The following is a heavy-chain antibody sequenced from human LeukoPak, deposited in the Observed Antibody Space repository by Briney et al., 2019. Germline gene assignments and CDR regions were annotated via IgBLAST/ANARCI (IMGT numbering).Heavy chain of an antibody. CDR3: AKKGIAVAGTLAYYFDY. D-gene: IGHD6-19*01. CDR1: GGSISSYY. CDR2: IYTSGST. J-gene: IGHJ4*02. V-gene: IGHV4-4*07. Sequence: PSETLSLTCTVSGGSISSYYWSWIRQPAGKGLEWIGRIYTSGSTNYNPSLKSRVTMSVDTSKNQFSLKLSSVTAEDTAVYYCAKKGIAVAGTLAYYFDYWGQGTLVTVSS.